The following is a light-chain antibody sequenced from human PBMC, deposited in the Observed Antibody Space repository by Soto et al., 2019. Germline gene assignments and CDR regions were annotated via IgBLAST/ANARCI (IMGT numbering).Light chain of an antibody. Sequence: EIVMTQSPATLSVSPGERATLSCRASQSVSSDLAWYQQKPGQAPRLIIYGAFTRATGIPARFSGSGSGTEFTLTISSLQSEDFAVYYCQQYNNWPPWTFGQGTKVDNQ. J-gene: IGKJ1*01. CDR3: QQYNNWPPWT. CDR1: QSVSSD. V-gene: IGKV3-15*01. CDR2: GAF.